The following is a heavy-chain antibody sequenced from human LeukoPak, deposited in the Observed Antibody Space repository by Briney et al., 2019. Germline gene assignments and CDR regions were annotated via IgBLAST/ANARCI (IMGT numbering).Heavy chain of an antibody. J-gene: IGHJ4*02. D-gene: IGHD3-16*02. CDR1: GGSISSSSYY. V-gene: IGHV4-39*01. Sequence: SSETLSLTCTVSGGSISSSSYYWGWIRQPPGKGLEWIGSIYYSGSTNYNPSLKSRVTISVDTSKNQFSLKLSSVTAADTAVYYCAALGLRSGELSFHFDYWGQGTLVTVSS. CDR3: AALGLRSGELSFHFDY. CDR2: IYYSGST.